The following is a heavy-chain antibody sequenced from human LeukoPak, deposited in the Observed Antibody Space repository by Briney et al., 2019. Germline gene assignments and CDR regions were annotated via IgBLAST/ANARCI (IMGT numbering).Heavy chain of an antibody. CDR2: ISDSGGRT. CDR3: AKAASSWLFLPDY. V-gene: IGHV3-23*01. CDR1: GFTFSSYA. D-gene: IGHD3-22*01. J-gene: IGHJ4*02. Sequence: PGGSLRLSCAASGFTFSSYAMTWVRQAPGKGLEWVSGISDSGGRTYYADSVKGRFTISRDNSKNTLYLQLYSVRAEDTAVYYCAKAASSWLFLPDYWGQGTLVTVSS.